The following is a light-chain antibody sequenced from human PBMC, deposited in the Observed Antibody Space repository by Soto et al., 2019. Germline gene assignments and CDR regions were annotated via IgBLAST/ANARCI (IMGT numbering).Light chain of an antibody. Sequence: EIVLTQSPVTLSVSPGERVTLSCRASQRLSSNLVWYQQRPGQAPRLLIYGASIRATDIPARFIGSGSGTEFTLTISSLQSEDFAVYYCQQYINWPRTFGQGTKVGIK. CDR3: QQYINWPRT. J-gene: IGKJ1*01. CDR2: GAS. CDR1: QRLSSN. V-gene: IGKV3-15*01.